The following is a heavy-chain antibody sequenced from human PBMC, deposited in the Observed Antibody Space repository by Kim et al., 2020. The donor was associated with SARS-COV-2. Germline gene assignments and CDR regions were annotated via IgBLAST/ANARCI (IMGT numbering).Heavy chain of an antibody. J-gene: IGHJ6*02. CDR3: ASALLPFYGMDV. Sequence: GGSLRLSCAASGFTFSSYAMHWVRQAPGKGLEWVAVISYDGSNKYYADSVKGRFTISRDNSKSTLYLQMNSLRAEDTAVYYCASALLPFYGMDVWGQGTTVTVSS. CDR1: GFTFSSYA. V-gene: IGHV3-30-3*01. CDR2: ISYDGSNK.